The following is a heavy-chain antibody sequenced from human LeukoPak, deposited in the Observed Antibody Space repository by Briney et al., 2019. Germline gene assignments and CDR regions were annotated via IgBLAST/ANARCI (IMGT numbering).Heavy chain of an antibody. CDR3: ARRMVVAATYYYGMDV. CDR1: GGSISNFY. D-gene: IGHD2-15*01. V-gene: IGHV4-59*08. Sequence: SETLSLTCTVSGGSISNFYWSWVRQPPGKGLEWIGYIYYSGCTDYNPSLKSRVTISVDTSKNQFSLKLSSVTAADTAVYYCARRMVVAATYYYGMDVWGQGTTVTVSS. J-gene: IGHJ6*02. CDR2: IYYSGCT.